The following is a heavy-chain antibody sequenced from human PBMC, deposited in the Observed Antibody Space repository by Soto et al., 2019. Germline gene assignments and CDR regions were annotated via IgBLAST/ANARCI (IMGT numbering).Heavy chain of an antibody. CDR2: IWYDGSNK. J-gene: IGHJ1*01. CDR3: ATEQQLVYFQH. V-gene: IGHV3-33*01. CDR1: GFTFSSYD. Sequence: QVQLVESGGGVVQSGRSLRLSCAASGFTFSSYDMHWVRQAPGKGLEWVAVIWYDGSNKYYADSVKGRFTISRDHSKNTLYLQMNSLRAEDTAVYFCATEQQLVYFQHWGQGTLVTVSS. D-gene: IGHD6-13*01.